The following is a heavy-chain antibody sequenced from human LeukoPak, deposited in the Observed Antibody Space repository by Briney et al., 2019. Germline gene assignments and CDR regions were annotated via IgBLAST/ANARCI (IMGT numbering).Heavy chain of an antibody. V-gene: IGHV4-30-4*01. CDR2: IYYSGST. CDR3: ARVRGWLWFGELLYSAFDI. D-gene: IGHD3-10*01. Sequence: PSETLSLTCTVSGGSISSGDYYWSWIRQPPGKGLEWIGYIYYSGSTYYNPSLKSRVTISVDTSKNQFSLKLSSMTAADTAVYYRARVRGWLWFGELLYSAFDIWGQGTMVTVSS. CDR1: GGSISSGDYY. J-gene: IGHJ3*02.